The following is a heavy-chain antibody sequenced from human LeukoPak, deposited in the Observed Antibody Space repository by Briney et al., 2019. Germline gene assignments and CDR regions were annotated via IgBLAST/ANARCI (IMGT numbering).Heavy chain of an antibody. J-gene: IGHJ6*04. Sequence: PGGSLRLSCAASGFTVSSNYMSWVRQAPGKGLEWVSVIYSGGSTNYAASVKGRFTISTDNSKNTQYLQMSSVKAEDTDGYYCAELGITMIGGVWGKETTVTISS. D-gene: IGHD3-10*02. CDR2: IYSGGST. CDR3: AELGITMIGGV. CDR1: GFTVSSNY. V-gene: IGHV3-66*01.